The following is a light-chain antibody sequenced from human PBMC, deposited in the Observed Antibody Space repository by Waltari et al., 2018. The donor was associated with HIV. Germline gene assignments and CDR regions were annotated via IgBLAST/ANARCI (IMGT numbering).Light chain of an antibody. Sequence: QAVLTQPPSVSGTPGQSVSISCSGSSPNIVYWSTQVPGSPPTLLMYMDPSRPSALPDRFSGSKSGTSASLVISGLRSDDEADYFCASWDGGLSGFVFGTGTKVTVL. CDR3: ASWDGGLSGFV. J-gene: IGLJ1*01. CDR1: SPNI. CDR2: MDP. V-gene: IGLV1-47*01.